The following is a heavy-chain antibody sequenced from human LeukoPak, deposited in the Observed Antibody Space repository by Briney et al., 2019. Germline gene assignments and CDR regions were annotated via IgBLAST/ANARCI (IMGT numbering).Heavy chain of an antibody. D-gene: IGHD3-10*02. J-gene: IGHJ4*02. Sequence: SETLSLTCTVSGDSINSGNSHWTWIRQPPGKGLEWLGSVYDSWNNYYNPSLESRITMSVDTSKNQYSLELSSVIAADRAVYYCASYFVGNGGRGYWGQGALVTVSS. V-gene: IGHV4-30-4*01. CDR3: ASYFVGNGGRGY. CDR2: VYDSWNN. CDR1: GDSINSGNSH.